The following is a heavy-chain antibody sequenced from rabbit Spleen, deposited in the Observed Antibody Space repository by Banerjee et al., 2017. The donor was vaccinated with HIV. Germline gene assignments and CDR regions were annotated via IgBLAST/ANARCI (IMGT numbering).Heavy chain of an antibody. CDR2: IYVSIGST. V-gene: IGHV1S40*01. CDR3: ARNYVNAFDP. Sequence: QSLEESGGDLVKPEGSLTLTCTASGFSFSSSYYMCWVRQAPGKGLEWIACIYVSIGSTYYASWAKGRFTISKTSSTTVTLQMTSLTAADTATYFCARNYVNAFDPWGPGTLVTVS. J-gene: IGHJ2*01. D-gene: IGHD1-1*01. CDR1: GFSFSSSYY.